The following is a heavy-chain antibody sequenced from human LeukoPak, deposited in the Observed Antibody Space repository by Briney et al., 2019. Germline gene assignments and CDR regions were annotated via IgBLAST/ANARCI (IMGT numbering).Heavy chain of an antibody. J-gene: IGHJ5*02. CDR3: ARRPYCTNGVCYGELGFDP. CDR1: GYTFTGYY. D-gene: IGHD2-8*01. CDR2: INTNTGNP. Sequence: ASVKVSCKASGYTFTGYYMHWVRQAPGQGLEWMGWINTNTGNPTYAQGFTGRFVFSLGTSVSTAYLQISSLKAEDTAVYYCARRPYCTNGVCYGELGFDPWGQGTLVTVSS. V-gene: IGHV7-4-1*02.